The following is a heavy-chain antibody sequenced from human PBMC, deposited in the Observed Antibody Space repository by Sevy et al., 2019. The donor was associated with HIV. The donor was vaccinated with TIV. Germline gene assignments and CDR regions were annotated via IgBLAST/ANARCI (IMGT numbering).Heavy chain of an antibody. J-gene: IGHJ4*02. V-gene: IGHV1-69*13. Sequence: ASVKVSCKTSGGIFRSNAISWVRQAPGQGLEWMGGIIAVFGTTNYAQKFQGRVTVTADESRGTAYMELSSLRSEDTVVYYCARDKYYYISGSFDYWGQGTPVTVSS. CDR1: GGIFRSNA. CDR3: ARDKYYYISGSFDY. D-gene: IGHD3-10*01. CDR2: IIAVFGTT.